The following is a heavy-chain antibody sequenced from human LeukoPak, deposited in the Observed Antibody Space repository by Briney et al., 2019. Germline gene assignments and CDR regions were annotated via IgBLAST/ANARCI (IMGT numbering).Heavy chain of an antibody. Sequence: GGSLRLSCAASGFPFSTYYFHWVRHAPGKGLEWVSAIRVVGDNYYSVSVKGRFTISRENAKDSLYLQMDSLGAGDTAVYYCARESGRNSPGWTDFDFWGQGNLVTVSS. D-gene: IGHD3-10*01. V-gene: IGHV3-13*01. CDR3: ARESGRNSPGWTDFDF. J-gene: IGHJ4*02. CDR1: GFPFSTYY. CDR2: IRVVGDN.